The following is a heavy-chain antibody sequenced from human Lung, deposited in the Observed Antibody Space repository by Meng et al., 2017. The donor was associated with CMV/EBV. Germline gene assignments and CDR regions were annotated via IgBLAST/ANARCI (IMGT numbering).Heavy chain of an antibody. CDR3: VRANLGSADY. CDR1: GYPFTGYY. CDR2: ITPSSGGT. D-gene: IGHD7-27*01. Sequence: GEVGQVGGEVKRRGASVKVSRQASGYPFTGYYMHWLRQAPGQGLEWVGRITPSSGGTTYAQKFQGRVTMTRDTSISTAYMELSSLRSDDAAIYYCVRANLGSADYWGQGTLVTVSS. V-gene: IGHV1-2*06. J-gene: IGHJ4*02.